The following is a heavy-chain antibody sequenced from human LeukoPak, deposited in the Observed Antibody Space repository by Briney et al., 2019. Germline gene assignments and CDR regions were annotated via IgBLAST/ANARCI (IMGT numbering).Heavy chain of an antibody. CDR2: ISGSGGST. V-gene: IGHV3-23*01. CDR3: AKESGDCSGGSCYPLLY. J-gene: IGHJ4*02. CDR1: GFSSYA. Sequence: GGSLRLSCAASGFSSYAMNWVRQAPGKGLEWVSGISGSGGSTYYADSVKGRFTISRDNSKNTPYLQMNSLRAEDTAVYYCAKESGDCSGGSCYPLLYWGQGTLVTVSS. D-gene: IGHD2-15*01.